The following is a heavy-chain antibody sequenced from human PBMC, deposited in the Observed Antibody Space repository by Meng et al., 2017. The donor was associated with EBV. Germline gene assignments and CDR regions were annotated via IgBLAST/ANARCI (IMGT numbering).Heavy chain of an antibody. CDR1: GFTFSSHA. CDR3: AGGQQWLRSPYFDY. J-gene: IGHJ4*02. CDR2: ISYDGSNK. V-gene: IGHV3-30-3*01. Sequence: VRAVELGGGVVQSVRSLRLACAASGFTFSSHAMHWVRQAPGKGLEWVAVISYDGSNKYYADSVKGRFTISRDNSKNTLYLQMNSLRAEDTAVYYCAGGQQWLRSPYFDYWGQGTLVTVSS. D-gene: IGHD5-12*01.